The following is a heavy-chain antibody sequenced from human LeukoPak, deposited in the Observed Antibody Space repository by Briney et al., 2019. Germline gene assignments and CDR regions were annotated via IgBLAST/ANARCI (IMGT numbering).Heavy chain of an antibody. Sequence: GGSLRLSCAASGFTFSSYAMSWVRQAPGKGLEWVSAISGSGGSTYYADSVKGRFTISRDNSKNTLYLQMNSLRAEDTAVYYCARDYYDSSGYYSDGMDVWGQGTTVTVSS. J-gene: IGHJ6*02. CDR1: GFTFSSYA. D-gene: IGHD3-22*01. V-gene: IGHV3-23*01. CDR3: ARDYYDSSGYYSDGMDV. CDR2: ISGSGGST.